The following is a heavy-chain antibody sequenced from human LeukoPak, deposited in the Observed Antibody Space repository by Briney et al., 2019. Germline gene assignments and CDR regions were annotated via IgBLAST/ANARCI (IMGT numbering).Heavy chain of an antibody. CDR1: GYTFTSYG. J-gene: IGHJ5*02. D-gene: IGHD4-11*01. Sequence: ASVKVSCTASGYTFTSYGISWVRQAPGQGLEWMGWISAYNGNTNYAQKLQGRVTMTTDTSTSTAYMELRSLRSDDTAVYYCARAPHQYSTYPYNWFDPWGLGTLVTVSS. CDR2: ISAYNGNT. CDR3: ARAPHQYSTYPYNWFDP. V-gene: IGHV1-18*01.